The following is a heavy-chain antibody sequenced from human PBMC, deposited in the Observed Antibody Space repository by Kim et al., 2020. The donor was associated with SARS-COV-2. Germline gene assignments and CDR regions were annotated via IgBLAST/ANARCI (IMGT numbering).Heavy chain of an antibody. Sequence: SETLSLTCTVSGGSVSSGSYYWSWIRQPPGKGLEWIGYIYYSGSTNYNPSLKSRVTISVDTSKNQFSLKLSSVTAADTAVYYCARDLGCSSTSCYGFEGGNYYYYGMDVWGQGTTVTVSS. D-gene: IGHD2-2*01. CDR1: GGSVSSGSYY. J-gene: IGHJ6*02. CDR3: ARDLGCSSTSCYGFEGGNYYYYGMDV. V-gene: IGHV4-61*01. CDR2: IYYSGST.